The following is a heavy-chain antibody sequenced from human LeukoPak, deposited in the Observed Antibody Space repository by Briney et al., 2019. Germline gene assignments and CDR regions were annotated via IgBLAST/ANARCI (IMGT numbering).Heavy chain of an antibody. CDR3: ARASYTIRHFDY. V-gene: IGHV3-30-3*01. CDR1: GFTFSSYA. D-gene: IGHD5-18*01. J-gene: IGHJ4*02. Sequence: GRSLRLSCAASGFTFSSYAMHWARQAPGKGLEWVAVISYDGSNKYYADSVKGRFTISRDNSKNTLYLQMNSLRAEDTAVYYCARASYTIRHFDYWGQGTLVTVSS. CDR2: ISYDGSNK.